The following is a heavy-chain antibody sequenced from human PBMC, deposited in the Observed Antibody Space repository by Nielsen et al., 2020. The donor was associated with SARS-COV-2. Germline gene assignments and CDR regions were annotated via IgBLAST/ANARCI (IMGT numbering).Heavy chain of an antibody. Sequence: SETLSLTCAVYGGSFSGYYWNWIRQSPGKGLEWIGEINVLGSTNYNPSLKGRVAISADMSRNHFSLKLSSVTAADTAVYYCARGVGRDGYNVFDYWGQGTLVTVSS. CDR3: ARGVGRDGYNVFDY. J-gene: IGHJ4*02. CDR2: INVLGST. D-gene: IGHD5-24*01. CDR1: GGSFSGYY. V-gene: IGHV4-34*01.